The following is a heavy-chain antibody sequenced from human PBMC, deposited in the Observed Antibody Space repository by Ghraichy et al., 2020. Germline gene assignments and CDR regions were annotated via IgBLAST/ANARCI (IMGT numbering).Heavy chain of an antibody. Sequence: GGSLRLSCTASGFTFGDYVMAWFRQAPGKGLEWVGFIRSQTDGGTTAHAASVKGRFTISRDDSKNIAYLQMNSLETEDTAVYYCTRDRPIDYWGQGTLVTVSS. CDR3: TRDRPIDY. CDR1: GFTFGDYV. J-gene: IGHJ4*02. CDR2: IRSQTDGGTT. V-gene: IGHV3-49*03.